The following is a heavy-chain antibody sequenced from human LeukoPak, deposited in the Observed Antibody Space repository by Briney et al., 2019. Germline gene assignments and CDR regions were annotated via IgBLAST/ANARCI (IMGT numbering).Heavy chain of an antibody. V-gene: IGHV4-34*01. CDR2: INHSGST. Sequence: SETLSLTCAVYGGSFSGYYWSWIRQPPGKGLEWIGEINHSGSTNYNPSLKSRVTISVDTSKNQFSLKLSSVTAADTAVYYCARSYGSGSITGLLHSRGQGTLITVSS. J-gene: IGHJ4*02. D-gene: IGHD3-10*01. CDR1: GGSFSGYY. CDR3: ARSYGSGSITGLLHS.